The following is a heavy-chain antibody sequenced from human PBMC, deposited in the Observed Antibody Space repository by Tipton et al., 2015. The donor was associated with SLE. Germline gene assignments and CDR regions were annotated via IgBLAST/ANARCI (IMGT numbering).Heavy chain of an antibody. CDR2: VYHSGST. CDR3: ARALGGRCRGGNCYSLFDP. V-gene: IGHV4-39*07. D-gene: IGHD2-15*01. J-gene: IGHJ5*02. Sequence: TLSLTCTVSGGSIRTSSNFWAWIRQPPGKRPEWIGNVYHSGSTYYTPSLKRRVTILVETSKIQFSLRLLSVTAADTAVYYCARALGGRCRGGNCYSLFDPWGKGTLVTVSS. CDR1: GGSIRTSSNF.